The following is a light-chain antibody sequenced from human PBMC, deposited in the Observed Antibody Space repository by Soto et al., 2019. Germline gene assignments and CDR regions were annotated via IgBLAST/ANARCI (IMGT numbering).Light chain of an antibody. CDR3: SSYSTTSSPHVL. CDR2: RNN. V-gene: IGLV1-47*01. J-gene: IGLJ2*01. Sequence: QSVLTQPPSASGTPGQRVTISCSGSSSNIGSNYVYWYQQLPGTAPKLLIYRNNQRPSGVPDRFSGSKSGTSASLAISGLRSEDEADYYCSSYSTTSSPHVLFGGGTKVTVL. CDR1: SSNIGSNY.